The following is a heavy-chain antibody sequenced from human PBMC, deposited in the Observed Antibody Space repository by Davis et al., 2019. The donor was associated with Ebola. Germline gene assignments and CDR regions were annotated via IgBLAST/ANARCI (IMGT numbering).Heavy chain of an antibody. D-gene: IGHD6-13*01. V-gene: IGHV4-59*01. Sequence: PSETLSLTCTVSGGSISSYYWSWIRQPPGKGLEWIGYIYYSGSTNYNPSLKSRVTISVDTSKNQFSLKLSSVTAADTAVYYCAREGSSWYPHYYGMDVWGQGTTVTVSS. CDR3: AREGSSWYPHYYGMDV. J-gene: IGHJ6*02. CDR2: IYYSGST. CDR1: GGSISSYY.